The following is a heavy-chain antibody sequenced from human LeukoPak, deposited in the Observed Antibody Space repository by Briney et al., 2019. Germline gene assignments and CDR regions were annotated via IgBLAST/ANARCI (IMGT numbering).Heavy chain of an antibody. CDR1: GGSTRSSDYY. CDR3: VRSNWGYYYFDY. D-gene: IGHD7-27*01. J-gene: IGHJ4*02. Sequence: PSETLSLTCTVSGGSTRSSDYYWGWIRQPPGKELEWIGSIYYSGSSYHNPSLKSRVTISVDTSKNQFSLKLSSVTAADTAVYYCVRSNWGYYYFDYWGQGTLVTVSS. V-gene: IGHV4-39*01. CDR2: IYYSGSS.